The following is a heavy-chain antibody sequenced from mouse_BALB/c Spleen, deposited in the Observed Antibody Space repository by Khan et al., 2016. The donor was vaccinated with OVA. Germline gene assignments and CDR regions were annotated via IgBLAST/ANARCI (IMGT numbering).Heavy chain of an antibody. J-gene: IGHJ3*01. Sequence: VELVESGAELVKPGASVKLSCKASGYTFNSYYMYWVKQRPGQGLEWIGEINPNNGDANFNEKFKNKATLTVDKSSNTAFMQLSSLTSEDSAVYYCTRSGYGSFAYWGQGTLVTVSA. D-gene: IGHD2-2*01. CDR2: INPNNGDA. CDR1: GYTFNSYY. CDR3: TRSGYGSFAY. V-gene: IGHV1S81*02.